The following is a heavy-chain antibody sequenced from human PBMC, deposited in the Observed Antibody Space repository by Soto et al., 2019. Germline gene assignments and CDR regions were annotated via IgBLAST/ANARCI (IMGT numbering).Heavy chain of an antibody. J-gene: IGHJ4*02. CDR3: AREYNWNFLGWTVY. Sequence: DSVKVSCKASGYRFIYYLMHWVRRAPGQGLEWMGWINPKSGGTKITQKFQGRTTMTRDTSINTVFMELSRLTSDDTAVYFCAREYNWNFLGWTVYWRLRPLVTASS. CDR2: INPKSGGT. D-gene: IGHD1-7*01. CDR1: GYRFIYYL. V-gene: IGHV1-2*02.